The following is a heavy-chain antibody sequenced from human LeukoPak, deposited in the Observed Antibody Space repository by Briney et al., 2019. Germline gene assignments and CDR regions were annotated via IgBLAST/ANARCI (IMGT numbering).Heavy chain of an antibody. CDR3: ASRITGTKRAGGAFDT. V-gene: IGHV1-69*05. CDR2: IIPIFGTA. CDR1: GGTFSSYA. Sequence: GASVKVSCKASGGTFSSYAISWVRQAPGQGLEWMGGIIPIFGTANYAQKFQGRVTITTDESTSTAYMELSSLRSEDTAVYYCASRITGTKRAGGAFDTWGQGTMVTVSS. J-gene: IGHJ3*02. D-gene: IGHD1-7*01.